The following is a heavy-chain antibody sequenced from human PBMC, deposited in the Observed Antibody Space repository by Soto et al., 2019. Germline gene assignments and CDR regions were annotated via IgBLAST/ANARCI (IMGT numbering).Heavy chain of an antibody. J-gene: IGHJ6*01. V-gene: IGHV1-69*13. CDR1: GGTFSHSA. CDR2: IIPISGTA. Sequence: SVKVSCKASGGTFSHSAISWVRQAPGQGLERMGGIIPISGTAHYAQKFQGRVSIIADESTRTAYMELNTLRSEDTAMYLCATDNDFPSSQYFYGLDV. D-gene: IGHD3-3*01. CDR3: ATDNDFPSSQYFYGLDV.